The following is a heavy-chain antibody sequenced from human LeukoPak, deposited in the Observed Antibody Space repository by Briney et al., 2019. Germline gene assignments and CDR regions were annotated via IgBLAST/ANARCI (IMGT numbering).Heavy chain of an antibody. V-gene: IGHV3-11*01. CDR1: EFTVTDNY. CDR3: ARRRDFIDY. J-gene: IGHJ4*02. Sequence: GGSLRLSCAASEFTVTDNYMSWVRQAPGKGLEWVSYSSSSGSTIYYADSVKGRFAISRDNAKNSLYLQMNSLRAEDTAVYYCARRRDFIDYWGQGTLVTVSS. D-gene: IGHD3/OR15-3a*01. CDR2: SSSSGSTI.